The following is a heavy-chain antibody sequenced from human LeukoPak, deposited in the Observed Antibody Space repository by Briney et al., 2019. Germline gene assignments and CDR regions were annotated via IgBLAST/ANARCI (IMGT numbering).Heavy chain of an antibody. J-gene: IGHJ4*02. V-gene: IGHV3-30-3*01. D-gene: IGHD3-10*01. CDR3: ARLLTWFLREELDY. Sequence: GRSLRLSCAASGYTFSSYAMHWVRQAPGKGLEWVAVISYDGSNKCYADSVKGRFTISRDNSKNTLYLQMNSLRAEDTAVYYCARLLTWFLREELDYWGQGTLVTVSS. CDR1: GYTFSSYA. CDR2: ISYDGSNK.